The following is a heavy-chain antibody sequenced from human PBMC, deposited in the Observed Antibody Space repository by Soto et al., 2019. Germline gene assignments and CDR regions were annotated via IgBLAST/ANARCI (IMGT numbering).Heavy chain of an antibody. V-gene: IGHV4-59*02. CDR1: GVSVTGYY. CDR3: AREQYNWKL. J-gene: IGHJ4*02. D-gene: IGHD1-20*01. Sequence: TLSLTCSVSGVSVTGYYWTWIRHSPGKGLEWIGYVYHTGNTYYNPSLKSRVTISLDTSKNQVSLRLRSVTAADTAVYYCAREQYNWKLWGQGTLVTVSS. CDR2: VYHTGNT.